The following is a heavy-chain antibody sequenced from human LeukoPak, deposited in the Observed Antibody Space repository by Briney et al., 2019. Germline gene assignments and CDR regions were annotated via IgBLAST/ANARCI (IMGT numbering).Heavy chain of an antibody. CDR1: GCSVSSGSYY. CDR3: ARDFKKFMTYYGMEV. V-gene: IGHV4-61*01. Sequence: SETLSLTCTVSGCSVSSGSYYWRWLRQPPGKVLEWIGYIYYSGSTNYNPSLKSRVTISVDTSKNQFSLKLSSVTAADKAVYYCARDFKKFMTYYGMEVWGQGITVTVSS. J-gene: IGHJ6*02. D-gene: IGHD3-16*01. CDR2: IYYSGST.